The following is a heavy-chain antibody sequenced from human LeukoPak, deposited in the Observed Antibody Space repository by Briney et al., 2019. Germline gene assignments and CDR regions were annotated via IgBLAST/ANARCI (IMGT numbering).Heavy chain of an antibody. CDR3: ARGDFTIFGVVTAFDY. Sequence: SETLSLTCTVSGGSISSGGYYWSWIRQHPGKGLEWIGYIYYSGSTYYNPSLKSRVTISVDTSKNQFSLKLSSVTAADTAVYYCARGDFTIFGVVTAFDYWGQGTLVTVSS. J-gene: IGHJ4*02. V-gene: IGHV4-31*03. CDR1: GGSISSGGYY. CDR2: IYYSGST. D-gene: IGHD3-3*01.